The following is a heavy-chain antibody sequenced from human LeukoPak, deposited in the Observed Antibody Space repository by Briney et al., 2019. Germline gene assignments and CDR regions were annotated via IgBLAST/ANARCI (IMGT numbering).Heavy chain of an antibody. CDR2: ISGSGGST. D-gene: IGHD3-9*01. CDR1: GFTFSSYA. J-gene: IGHJ4*02. V-gene: IGHV3-23*01. Sequence: GGSLRLSCAASGFTFSSYAMSWVRQAPGKGLEWVSAISGSGGSTYYADSVKGRFTISRDNSKNTLYLQMNSLRAEDTAVYYCAKGLPGANDILTGYLHYWGQGTLVTVSS. CDR3: AKGLPGANDILTGYLHY.